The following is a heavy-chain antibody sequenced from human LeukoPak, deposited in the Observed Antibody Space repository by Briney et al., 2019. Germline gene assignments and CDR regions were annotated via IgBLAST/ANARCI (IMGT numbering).Heavy chain of an antibody. V-gene: IGHV1-69*01. CDR2: IIPIFGTA. CDR1: GGTVSSYA. J-gene: IGHJ4*02. Sequence: SGKVSCKAAGGTVSSYAISWVRQAPGQGLEWRGGIIPIFGTAHYAQKFQGRVTITADESTSTAYIELSSLRSEDTAVYYCAKGSGASPPYYLDYWGRGTLVTVFS. D-gene: IGHD3-10*01. CDR3: AKGSGASPPYYLDY.